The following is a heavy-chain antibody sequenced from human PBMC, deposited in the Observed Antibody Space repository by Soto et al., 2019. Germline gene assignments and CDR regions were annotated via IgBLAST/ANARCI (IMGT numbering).Heavy chain of an antibody. Sequence: PSETLSLTCAVSGGSINNGDYYWSWIRQPPGKGLEWIGYIYYSGSTYYNPSLKSRVTISVDTSKNQFSLKLSSVTAADTAVYYCARVFRDFSAYWFDPWGQGTLVTVSS. CDR1: GGSINNGDYY. J-gene: IGHJ5*02. CDR3: ARVFRDFSAYWFDP. D-gene: IGHD3-3*01. V-gene: IGHV4-31*11. CDR2: IYYSGST.